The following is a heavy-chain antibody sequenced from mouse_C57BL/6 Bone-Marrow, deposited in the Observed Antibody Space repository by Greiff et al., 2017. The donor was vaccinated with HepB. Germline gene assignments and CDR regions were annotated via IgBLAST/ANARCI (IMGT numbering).Heavy chain of an antibody. CDR3: ARWGLRQNY. V-gene: IGHV1-4*01. J-gene: IGHJ2*01. Sequence: VQRVESGAELARPGASVKMSCKASGYTFTSYTMHWVKQRPGQGLEWIGYINPSSGYTKYNQKFKDKATLTADKSSSTAYMQLSSLTSEDSAVYYCARWGLRQNYWGQGTTLTVSS. CDR2: INPSSGYT. CDR1: GYTFTSYT. D-gene: IGHD2-4*01.